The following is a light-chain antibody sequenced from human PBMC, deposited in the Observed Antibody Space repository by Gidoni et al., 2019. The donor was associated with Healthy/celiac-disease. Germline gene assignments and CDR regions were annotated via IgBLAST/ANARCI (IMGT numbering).Light chain of an antibody. Sequence: DIVMTQSPDSLAVSLGERATINCKASRSVLYSSNNKDYLAWYQQKPGQPPKLLIYWASTRESGVPDRFIGSGSGTDFTLTISSLQAEDVAVYYCQQYYSIPITFGPGTKVDIK. CDR2: WAS. J-gene: IGKJ3*01. CDR3: QQYYSIPIT. CDR1: RSVLYSSNNKDY. V-gene: IGKV4-1*01.